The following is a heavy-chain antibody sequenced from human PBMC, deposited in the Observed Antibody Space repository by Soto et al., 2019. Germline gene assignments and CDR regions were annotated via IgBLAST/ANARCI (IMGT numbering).Heavy chain of an antibody. CDR3: TRRIAVAGTYYFDY. CDR1: GFTFSHAW. J-gene: IGHJ4*02. CDR2: IKSISDGETT. V-gene: IGHV3-15*07. Sequence: LLVESGGGFVQPGGSLRLSCVASGFTFSHAWMDWVRQAPGKGLEWVGRIKSISDGETTNYAASAAGRFTISRDDSKNTLFLHVNSLKTEDTGVYYCTRRIAVAGTYYFDYWGQGTLVTVSS. D-gene: IGHD6-19*01.